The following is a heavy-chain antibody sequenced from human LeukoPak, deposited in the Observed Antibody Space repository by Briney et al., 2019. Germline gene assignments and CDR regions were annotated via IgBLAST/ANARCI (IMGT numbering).Heavy chain of an antibody. J-gene: IGHJ4*02. Sequence: SETLSLTCAVYGGSFSGYYWSWIRQPPGKGLEWIGEINHSGSTNYNPSLKSRVTISVDTSKNQFSLKLSSVTAADTAVYYCARGYSSGWYNYWGQGTLVTVSS. CDR3: ARGYSSGWYNY. CDR2: INHSGST. CDR1: GGSFSGYY. D-gene: IGHD6-13*01. V-gene: IGHV4-34*01.